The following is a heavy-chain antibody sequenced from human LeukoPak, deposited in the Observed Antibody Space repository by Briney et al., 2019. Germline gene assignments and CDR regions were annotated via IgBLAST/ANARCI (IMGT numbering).Heavy chain of an antibody. D-gene: IGHD4-23*01. J-gene: IGHJ4*02. CDR1: GFTFSNYW. CDR3: ARGRPHGNDY. Sequence: GGSLRLSCAASGFTFSNYWMHWIRQVPGKGLVWVSRIVSDGSNTNYADSVKGRFTISRDNAKNTLYLQMNSLRVEDTAVYYCARGRPHGNDYWGQGTLVTVSS. V-gene: IGHV3-74*01. CDR2: IVSDGSNT.